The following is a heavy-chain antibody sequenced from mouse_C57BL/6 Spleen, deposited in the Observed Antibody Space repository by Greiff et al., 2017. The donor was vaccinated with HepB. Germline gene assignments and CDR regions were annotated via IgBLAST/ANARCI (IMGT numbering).Heavy chain of an antibody. CDR3: ARRDYEYYAMDY. CDR1: GFTFSDYG. CDR2: ISSGSSTI. D-gene: IGHD2-4*01. Sequence: EVQRVESGGGLVKPGGSLKLSCAASGFTFSDYGMHWVRQAPEKGLEWVAYISSGSSTIYYADTVKGRFTISRDNAKNPLFLQMTSLRSEDTAMYYCARRDYEYYAMDYWGQGTSVTVSS. V-gene: IGHV5-17*01. J-gene: IGHJ4*01.